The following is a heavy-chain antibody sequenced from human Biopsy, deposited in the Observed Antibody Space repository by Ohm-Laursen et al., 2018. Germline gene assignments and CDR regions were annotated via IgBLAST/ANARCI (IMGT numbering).Heavy chain of an antibody. J-gene: IGHJ4*02. CDR3: ARAYRPPGQRLVVVAGDFDC. V-gene: IGHV3-21*01. D-gene: IGHD2-15*01. CDR1: GFDFSDYS. CDR2: VTTTSSYI. Sequence: SLRLSCAASGFDFSDYSMSWVRQAPGKGLGWVSSVTTTSSYIYYADSVKGRFTISRDNAKNSLYLQMNSLRAEDTAVYYCARAYRPPGQRLVVVAGDFDCWGLGALVTVSS.